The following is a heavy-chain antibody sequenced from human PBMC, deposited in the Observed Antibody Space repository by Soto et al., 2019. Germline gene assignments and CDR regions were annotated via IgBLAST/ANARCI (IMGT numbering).Heavy chain of an antibody. D-gene: IGHD3-10*01. Sequence: GGSLRLSCAASGFTFSSYAMSWVRQAPGKGLEWVSAISGSGGGTYYADSVKGRFTISRDNSKNTLYLQMNSLRAEDTAVYYCAKGLITMVRGVIPPLFDYWGQGTLVTVSS. CDR3: AKGLITMVRGVIPPLFDY. CDR1: GFTFSSYA. CDR2: ISGSGGGT. J-gene: IGHJ4*02. V-gene: IGHV3-23*01.